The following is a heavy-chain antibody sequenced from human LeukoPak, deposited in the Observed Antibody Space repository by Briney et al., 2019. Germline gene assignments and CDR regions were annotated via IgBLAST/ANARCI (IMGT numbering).Heavy chain of an antibody. CDR1: GGSISTSQY. D-gene: IGHD3-10*01. J-gene: IGHJ4*02. CDR2: FYTSGRT. CDR3: AREAEGDGSGERQGPRAYFDY. V-gene: IGHV4-38-2*02. Sequence: SETLSLTCIDSGGSISTSQYWGWIRQPPGKGLEWIGSFYTSGRTYYNPSLKSRVTISVDTSKNQFSLKLSSVTAADTAVYYCAREAEGDGSGERQGPRAYFDYWGQGTLVTVSS.